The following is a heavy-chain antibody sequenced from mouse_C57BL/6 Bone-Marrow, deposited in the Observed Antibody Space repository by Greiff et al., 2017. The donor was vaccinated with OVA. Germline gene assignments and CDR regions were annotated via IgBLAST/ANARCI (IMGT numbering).Heavy chain of an antibody. CDR2: INPGSGCT. J-gene: IGHJ2*01. V-gene: IGHV1-54*01. Sequence: VQVVESGAELVRPGTSVKVSCKASGYAFTNYLIEWVKQRPGQGLEWIGVINPGSGCTNYNEKFKGKATLTADKSSSTAYMQLSSLTSEDSAVYFCARRGDYYGSSYDYWGQGTTLTVSS. CDR3: ARRGDYYGSSYDY. D-gene: IGHD1-1*01. CDR1: GYAFTNYL.